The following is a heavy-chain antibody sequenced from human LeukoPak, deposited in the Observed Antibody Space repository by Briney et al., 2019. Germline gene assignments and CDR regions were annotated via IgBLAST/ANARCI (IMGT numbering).Heavy chain of an antibody. D-gene: IGHD4-17*01. Sequence: ASVKVSCKASGYTFTGYYMHWVRQAPGQGLEWMGWINPNSGGTNYAQKFQGRVTMTRDTSISTAYMELSRLRSDDTAVYYCARDPPSYGDYGGFYYMDVWGKGTTVTVSS. V-gene: IGHV1-2*02. CDR3: ARDPPSYGDYGGFYYMDV. J-gene: IGHJ6*03. CDR2: INPNSGGT. CDR1: GYTFTGYY.